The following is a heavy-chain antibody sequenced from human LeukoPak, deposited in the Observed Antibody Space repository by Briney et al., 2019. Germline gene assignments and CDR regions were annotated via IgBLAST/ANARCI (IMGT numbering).Heavy chain of an antibody. CDR2: ISAYNGNT. D-gene: IGHD4-17*01. V-gene: IGHV1-18*01. Sequence: AALNVSCKASGYPFDNFGLTWVRQTPGQGLEWMGWISAYNGNTRYAQKFRGRLTLTTETSTSTANLELRSLKSDDTAVYYCARDRVGGDLTGVSLYWGQGTLVTVSS. CDR1: GYPFDNFG. CDR3: ARDRVGGDLTGVSLY. J-gene: IGHJ4*01.